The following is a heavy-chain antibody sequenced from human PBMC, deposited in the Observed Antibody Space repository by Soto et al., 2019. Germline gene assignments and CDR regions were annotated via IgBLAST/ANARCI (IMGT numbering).Heavy chain of an antibody. V-gene: IGHV3-74*01. CDR1: GFTFSSYW. CDR2: INSEGSST. J-gene: IGHJ3*01. Sequence: EVQLAESGGGLVQPGGSLRLSCAASGFTFSSYWMHWVRQAPGKGLVWVSRINSEGSSTSYADSVTGGYTIPRYNAKNTLYLQMNSLRAEDTGVYYSARGVSKLSVAGHWGQGTMVTVAS. D-gene: IGHD6-19*01. CDR3: ARGVSKLSVAGH.